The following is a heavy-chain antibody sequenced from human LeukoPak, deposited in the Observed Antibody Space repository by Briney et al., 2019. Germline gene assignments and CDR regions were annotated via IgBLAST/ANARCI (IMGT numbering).Heavy chain of an antibody. Sequence: PGGSLRLSCAASGFTFSSYAMSWVRQAPGKGLEWVSAISGSGGSTYYADSVKGRFTISRDNSKNTLYLQMNSLRAEDTAVYYCAKDLLGDYGDFNNFDYWGQGTLVTVSS. V-gene: IGHV3-23*01. CDR1: GFTFSSYA. D-gene: IGHD4-17*01. CDR2: ISGSGGST. CDR3: AKDLLGDYGDFNNFDY. J-gene: IGHJ4*02.